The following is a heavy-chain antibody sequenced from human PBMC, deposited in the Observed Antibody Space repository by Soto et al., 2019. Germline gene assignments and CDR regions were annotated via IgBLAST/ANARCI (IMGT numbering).Heavy chain of an antibody. J-gene: IGHJ6*02. D-gene: IGHD5-18*01. Sequence: PSETLSLTCAVYGGSFSGYYWSWIRQPPGKGLEWIGEINHSGSTNYNPSLKSRVTISVDTSKNQFSLKPSSVTAADTAVYYCARGPAMGYYYYYGMDVWGQGTTVTVS. CDR3: ARGPAMGYYYYYGMDV. CDR1: GGSFSGYY. V-gene: IGHV4-34*01. CDR2: INHSGST.